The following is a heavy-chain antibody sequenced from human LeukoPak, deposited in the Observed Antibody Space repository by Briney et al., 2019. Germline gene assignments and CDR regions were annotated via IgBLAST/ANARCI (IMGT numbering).Heavy chain of an antibody. D-gene: IGHD3-10*01. Sequence: TSETLSLTCTVSGYSISSGYYWGWIRQPPGKGLEWIGSINHSGSTNYNPSLKGRVTISVDTSKNQFSLKLSSVTAADTAVYYCARARGAYYYYMDVWGKGTTVTVSS. CDR3: ARARGAYYYYMDV. V-gene: IGHV4-38-2*02. J-gene: IGHJ6*03. CDR2: INHSGST. CDR1: GYSISSGYY.